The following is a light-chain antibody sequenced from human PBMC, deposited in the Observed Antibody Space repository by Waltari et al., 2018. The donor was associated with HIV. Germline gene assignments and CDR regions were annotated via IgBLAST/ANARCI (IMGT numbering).Light chain of an antibody. CDR1: SSNIGINT. CDR3: AAWDDRLNGWV. Sequence: QSVLTQPPSASGTPGQRVTISCSGSSSNIGINTVNWYQHLPGTAPKLLIYSSIRRPSGVPDRFSGSNSGTSASLAISGLQSEDEADYYCAAWDDRLNGWVFGGGTKLTV. J-gene: IGLJ3*02. V-gene: IGLV1-44*01. CDR2: SSI.